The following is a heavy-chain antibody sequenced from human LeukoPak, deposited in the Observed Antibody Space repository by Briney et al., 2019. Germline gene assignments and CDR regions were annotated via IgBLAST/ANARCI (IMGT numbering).Heavy chain of an antibody. J-gene: IGHJ4*02. D-gene: IGHD3-16*01. CDR3: ARAPHRNLLLNYDYVFDY. V-gene: IGHV1-8*03. Sequence: ASVEVSCKASGYTFTSYDINWVRQASGQGLEWMGWMNPNSGNTDYAQKFQGRVTFTRDTSITTAYMELSNLRSEDTAVYYCARAPHRNLLLNYDYVFDYWGQGTQVTVSS. CDR2: MNPNSGNT. CDR1: GYTFTSYD.